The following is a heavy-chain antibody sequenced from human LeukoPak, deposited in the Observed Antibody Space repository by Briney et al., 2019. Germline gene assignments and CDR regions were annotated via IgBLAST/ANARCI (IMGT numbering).Heavy chain of an antibody. V-gene: IGHV1-18*01. D-gene: IGHD4-11*01. CDR2: ITFYNGNT. J-gene: IGHJ6*02. CDR3: ARSDSYNNYGMDV. CDR1: GYTFSTSG. Sequence: ASVTVSCKAYGYTFSTSGISWVRRAPGQGLEWVGWITFYNGNTNYAPKFRGRVTMTADSSTRTAYMELRNLRYDDTAVYYCARSDSYNNYGMDVWGQGTTVTVSS.